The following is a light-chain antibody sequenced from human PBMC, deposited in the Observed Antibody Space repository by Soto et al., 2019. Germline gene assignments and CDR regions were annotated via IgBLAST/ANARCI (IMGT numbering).Light chain of an antibody. J-gene: IGKJ1*01. V-gene: IGKV3-15*01. CDR1: QTVSSN. Sequence: EVVMRQSPATLSVSPGESATLSCRASQTVSSNLAWYQQKPGQSPRLLIYGTSTRATGIPARFSGRGSGKESKHTIISMQSKDVVFYSRRVHDKRLREFGQGTKVDIK. CDR2: GTS. CDR3: RVHDKRLRE.